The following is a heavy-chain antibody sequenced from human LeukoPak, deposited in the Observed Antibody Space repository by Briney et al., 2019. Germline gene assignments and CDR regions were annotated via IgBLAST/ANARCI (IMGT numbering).Heavy chain of an antibody. CDR1: GYTFTSYG. V-gene: IGHV1-18*01. J-gene: IGHJ5*02. CDR2: ISAYNGNT. Sequence: GASVKVSCKASGYTFTSYGISWVRQAPGQGLEWMGWISAYNGNTNYAQKLQGRVTMTTDTSTSTAYMELSSLRSEDTAVYYCARASLGDGLQLRYRWFDPWGQGTLVTVSS. D-gene: IGHD5-24*01. CDR3: ARASLGDGLQLRYRWFDP.